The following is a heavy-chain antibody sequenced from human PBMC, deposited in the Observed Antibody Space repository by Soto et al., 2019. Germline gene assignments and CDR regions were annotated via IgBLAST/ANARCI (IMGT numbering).Heavy chain of an antibody. D-gene: IGHD6-19*01. J-gene: IGHJ4*02. CDR2: ISYDGSNK. CDR3: AKDRAGYSSGWYFSGFDY. V-gene: IGHV3-30*18. Sequence: VQLVESGGGLVKPGGSLRLSCAASGFTFSSYSMNWVRQAPGKGLEWVAVISYDGSNKYYADSVKGRFTISRDNSKNTLYLQMNSLRAEDTAVYYCAKDRAGYSSGWYFSGFDYWGQGTLVTVSS. CDR1: GFTFSSYS.